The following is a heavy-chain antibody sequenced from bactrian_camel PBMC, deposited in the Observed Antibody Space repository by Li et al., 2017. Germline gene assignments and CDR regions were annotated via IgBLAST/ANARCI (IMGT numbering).Heavy chain of an antibody. V-gene: IGHV3S40*01. CDR2: VRDNGGYT. CDR3: AAASGYVPSQTILGTRHYTY. D-gene: IGHD4*01. J-gene: IGHJ4*01. CDR1: GFVFNVEY. Sequence: VQLVESGGDLVRPGGSLTLSCATSGFVFNVEYMSWVRQAPGKEREGVAVVRDNGGYTDYADSVRGRFTISQDYAKNTVYLQMNKVKPEDTAVYYCAAASGYVPSQTILGTRHYTYWGQGTQVTVS.